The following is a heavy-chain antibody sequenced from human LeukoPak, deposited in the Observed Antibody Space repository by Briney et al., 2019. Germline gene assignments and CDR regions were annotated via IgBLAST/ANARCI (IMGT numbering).Heavy chain of an antibody. Sequence: GASVKVSCKASGHTFIGYNMHWVRQAPGQGLEWMGWINPNSGGTNYAQNFQGRVTVTRDTSITTAYMELSRLTSDDTAVYYCARYDSGINWFDPWGQGTLVTVSS. V-gene: IGHV1-2*02. CDR2: INPNSGGT. CDR1: GHTFIGYN. D-gene: IGHD3-10*01. J-gene: IGHJ5*02. CDR3: ARYDSGINWFDP.